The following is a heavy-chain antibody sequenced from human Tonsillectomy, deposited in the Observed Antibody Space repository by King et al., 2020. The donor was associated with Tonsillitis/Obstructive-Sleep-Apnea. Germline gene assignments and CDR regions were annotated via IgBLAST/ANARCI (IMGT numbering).Heavy chain of an antibody. CDR3: ARTGGLDDYSNYDWFDP. J-gene: IGHJ5*02. D-gene: IGHD4-11*01. CDR2: IIPIFGTA. Sequence: QLVQSGAEVKKPGSSVKVSCKASGGTFSSYAISWVRQAPGQGLEWMGGIIPIFGTANYAQKFQGRVTITADESTSTAYMELSSLRSEDTAVYYCARTGGLDDYSNYDWFDPWGQGTLVTVSS. CDR1: GGTFSSYA. V-gene: IGHV1-69*01.